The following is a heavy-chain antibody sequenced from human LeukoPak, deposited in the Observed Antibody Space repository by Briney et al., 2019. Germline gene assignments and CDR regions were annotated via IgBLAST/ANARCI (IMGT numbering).Heavy chain of an antibody. CDR3: ARHVDSSGPWFDP. D-gene: IGHD3-22*01. Sequence: SETLSLTCTVSGGSTSRYYWSWIRQPPGKRLEWLGYINQSGSTTYNPSLKSRLTMSVDTSKNQISLNLISLTAADTAVYYCARHVDSSGPWFDPWGQGTLVTVSS. J-gene: IGHJ5*02. CDR1: GGSTSRYY. CDR2: INQSGST. V-gene: IGHV4-59*08.